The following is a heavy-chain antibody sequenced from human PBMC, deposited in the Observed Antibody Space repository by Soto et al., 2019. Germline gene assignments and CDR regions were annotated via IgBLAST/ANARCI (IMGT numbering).Heavy chain of an antibody. CDR1: SFTFSSYG. D-gene: IGHD6-19*01. CDR2: IRYDGSNK. CDR3: ARDPHVGSRWQLNADY. V-gene: IGHV3-33*01. J-gene: IGHJ4*02. Sequence: WGLLLLSSAAGSFTFSSYGMRGVRQAPGKGPEWVAVIRYDGSNKYYGESVKGRFTISRDNSKNTLYLQMNNLRAEDTAVYYCARDPHVGSRWQLNADYWGQGTLVTAPQ.